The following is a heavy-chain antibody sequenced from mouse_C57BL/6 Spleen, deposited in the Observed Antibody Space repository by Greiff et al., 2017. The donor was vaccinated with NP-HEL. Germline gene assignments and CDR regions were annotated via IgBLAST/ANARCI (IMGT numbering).Heavy chain of an antibody. V-gene: IGHV1-69*01. CDR3: ARSTAQAQGWYFDV. CDR1: GYTFTSYW. D-gene: IGHD3-2*02. CDR2: IDPSDSYT. Sequence: QVQLKQPGAELVMPGASVKLSCKASGYTFTSYWMHWVKQRPGQGLEWIGEIDPSDSYTNYNQKFKGKSTLTVDKSSSTAYMQLSSLTSEDSAVYYCARSTAQAQGWYFDVWGTGTTVTVSS. J-gene: IGHJ1*03.